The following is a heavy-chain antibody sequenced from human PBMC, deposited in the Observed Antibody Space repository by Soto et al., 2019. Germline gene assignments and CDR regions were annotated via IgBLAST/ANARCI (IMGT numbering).Heavy chain of an antibody. Sequence: GGSLRLSCAASGFTFSSYWMSWVSKAPGKGLEWVANIKQDGSEKYYVDSVKGRFTISRDNAKNSLYLQMNSLRAEDTAVYYCASSKGDILTGYAFDYWGQGTLVTVSS. D-gene: IGHD3-9*01. CDR2: IKQDGSEK. CDR3: ASSKGDILTGYAFDY. CDR1: GFTFSSYW. J-gene: IGHJ4*02. V-gene: IGHV3-7*05.